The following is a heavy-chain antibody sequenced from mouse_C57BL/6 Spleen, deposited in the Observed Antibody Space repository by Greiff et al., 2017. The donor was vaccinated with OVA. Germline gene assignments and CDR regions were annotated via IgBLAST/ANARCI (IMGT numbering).Heavy chain of an antibody. V-gene: IGHV1-67*01. CDR2: ISTYYGDA. CDR1: GYTFTDYA. Sequence: QVQLKESGPELVRPGVSVKISCKGSGYTFTDYAMHWVKQSHAKSLEWIGVISTYYGDASYNQKFKDKATMTVDKSSSTAYMELARLTSEDSAVYYCAIGGVTGSYFDYWGQGTTLTVSS. D-gene: IGHD2-3*01. CDR3: AIGGVTGSYFDY. J-gene: IGHJ2*01.